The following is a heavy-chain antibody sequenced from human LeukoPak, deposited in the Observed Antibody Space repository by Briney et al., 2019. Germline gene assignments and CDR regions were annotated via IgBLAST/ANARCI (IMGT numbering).Heavy chain of an antibody. CDR1: PDSTTSNF. Sequence: SETLSLTCTVSPDSTTSNFWSWVRQPPGKGLEWIGEIHNNPSLQSRVTISIDRSKNQIALELSSVTAADTAVYYCAREIVGGFNPGAYWGQGTLVTVSS. CDR2: IHNN. D-gene: IGHD1-14*01. V-gene: IGHV4-4*02. CDR3: AREIVGGFNPGAY. J-gene: IGHJ4*02.